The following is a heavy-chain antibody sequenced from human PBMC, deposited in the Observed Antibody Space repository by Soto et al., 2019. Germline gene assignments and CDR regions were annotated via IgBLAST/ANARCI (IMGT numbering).Heavy chain of an antibody. CDR3: ARGRRDGSNYWYFDL. CDR2: IYTSGST. CDR1: GGSISSYY. D-gene: IGHD5-12*01. Sequence: QVQLQESGPGLVKPSETLSLTCTVSGGSISSYYWSWIRQPAGKGLEWIGRIYTSGSTNYNPSLTSRVTMSVDTSKNQFSLKLSAVTAADTAVYYCARGRRDGSNYWYFDLWGRGTLVPVSS. V-gene: IGHV4-4*07. J-gene: IGHJ2*01.